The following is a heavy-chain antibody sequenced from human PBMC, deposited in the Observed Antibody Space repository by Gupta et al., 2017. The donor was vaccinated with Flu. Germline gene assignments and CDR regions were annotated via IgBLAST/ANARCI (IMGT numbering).Heavy chain of an antibody. V-gene: IGHV4-39*01. CDR2: IYYSGST. Sequence: QLQLQESGPGLVKPSETLSLTCTVSGGSISSSSYYSGWIRQPPGKGLEWIGSIYYSGSTYYNPSLKSRVTISVDTSKNQFSLKLSSVTAADTAVYYCARRTSRDGYNGKKPNWYFDLWGRGTLVTVSS. J-gene: IGHJ2*01. D-gene: IGHD5-12*01. CDR3: ARRTSRDGYNGKKPNWYFDL. CDR1: GGSISSSSYY.